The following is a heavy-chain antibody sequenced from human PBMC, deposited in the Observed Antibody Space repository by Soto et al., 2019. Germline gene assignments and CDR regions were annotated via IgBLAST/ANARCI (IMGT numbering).Heavy chain of an antibody. D-gene: IGHD3-16*02. CDR1: GGSISSYF. CDR2: IYDSESA. V-gene: IGHV4-59*08. J-gene: IGHJ4*02. CDR3: ARTNRGQGFDF. Sequence: SETLSLTCTVSGGSISSYFWSWIRQPPGKGLEWIGYIYDSESASYNPSLKSGVTMSLDTSNNQFSLKLTSVTAADTAVYYCARTNRGQGFDFWGQGTLVTVSS.